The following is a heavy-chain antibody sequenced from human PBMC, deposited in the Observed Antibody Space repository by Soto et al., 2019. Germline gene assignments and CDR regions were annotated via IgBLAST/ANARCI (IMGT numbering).Heavy chain of an antibody. D-gene: IGHD3-22*01. Sequence: QVQLVESGGGVVQPGRSLRLSCAASGFTFSSYAMHWVRQAPGKGLEWVAVISYDGSNKYYADSVKGRFTISRDNSKNTLYLQMNSVRAEDTAVYYCARDPNYDSSGYPAFDYWGQGTLVTVSS. CDR3: ARDPNYDSSGYPAFDY. CDR2: ISYDGSNK. CDR1: GFTFSSYA. V-gene: IGHV3-30-3*01. J-gene: IGHJ4*02.